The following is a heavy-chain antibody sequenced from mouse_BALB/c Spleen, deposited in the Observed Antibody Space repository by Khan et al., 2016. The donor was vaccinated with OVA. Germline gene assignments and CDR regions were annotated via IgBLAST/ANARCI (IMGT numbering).Heavy chain of an antibody. CDR3: ACHLTGSFAY. D-gene: IGHD4-1*01. V-gene: IGHV5-6*01. J-gene: IGHJ3*01. Sequence: EVELVESGGDLVKPGGSLKLSCAASGFTFSSYSMSWVRQTPDKRLEWVATISSDGDYTYFPDSVKGRFTISRDNAKNTLNLQMSSLKSEDTALYYCACHLTGSFAYWGQGTLVTVSA. CDR1: GFTFSSYS. CDR2: ISSDGDYT.